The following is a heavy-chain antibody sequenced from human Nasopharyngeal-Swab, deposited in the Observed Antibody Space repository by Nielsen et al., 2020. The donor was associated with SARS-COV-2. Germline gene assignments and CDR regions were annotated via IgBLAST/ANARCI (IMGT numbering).Heavy chain of an antibody. J-gene: IGHJ2*01. CDR2: IYSGGSR. CDR3: ARSRLPGVFSVTASWYFDL. D-gene: IGHD2-21*02. V-gene: IGHV3-53*01. Sequence: VRQAPGKGLEFVSVIYSGGSRHYADSVKGRFTISRDNSKNALYLQMNSLRAEDTAVYYCARSRLPGVFSVTASWYFDLWGRGTLVTVSS.